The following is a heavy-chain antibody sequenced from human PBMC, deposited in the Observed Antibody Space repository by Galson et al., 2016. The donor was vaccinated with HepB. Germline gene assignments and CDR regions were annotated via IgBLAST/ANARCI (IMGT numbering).Heavy chain of an antibody. J-gene: IGHJ4*02. V-gene: IGHV3-30*18. D-gene: IGHD6-13*01. CDR3: TKCRGYSSPGGVPGGPFDY. Sequence: SLRLSCAASGFTFRNHWMHWVRQAPGKGLEWVAVISYDGSSKYYADSVKGRFTISRDSSKNTLFLQMNSLRPEDTAVYYCTKCRGYSSPGGVPGGPFDYWGQGALITVSS. CDR2: ISYDGSSK. CDR1: GFTFRNHW.